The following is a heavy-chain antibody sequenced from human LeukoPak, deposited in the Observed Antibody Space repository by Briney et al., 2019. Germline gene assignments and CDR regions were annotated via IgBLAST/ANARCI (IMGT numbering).Heavy chain of an antibody. CDR3: ARDLGAHYSSTY. J-gene: IGHJ4*02. CDR2: ISSSGSTI. V-gene: IGHV3-48*03. D-gene: IGHD6-19*01. CDR1: GFTFSSYE. Sequence: TGGSLRLSCAASGFTFSSYEMNWVRQAPGKGLEWVSYISSSGSTIYYADSVKGRFTISGDNAKNSLYLQMNSLRAEDTAVYYCARDLGAHYSSTYWGQGTLVTVSS.